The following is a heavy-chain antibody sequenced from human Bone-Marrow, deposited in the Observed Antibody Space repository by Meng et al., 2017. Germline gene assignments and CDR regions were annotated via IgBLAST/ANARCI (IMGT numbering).Heavy chain of an antibody. D-gene: IGHD1-7*01. CDR1: GGSISSYY. CDR2: VYHRGDT. V-gene: IGHV4-59*12. CDR3: GRDQGRELINH. J-gene: IGHJ4*02. Sequence: QVQLQESGPGLVKPSETLSLTCTVSGGSISSYYWSWIRQPPGKGLEWIGEVYHRGDTNYNPSLKSRVDISVDKSKNQFYLSLFSVTAADTAVYYCGRDQGRELINHWGQGTLVTVSS.